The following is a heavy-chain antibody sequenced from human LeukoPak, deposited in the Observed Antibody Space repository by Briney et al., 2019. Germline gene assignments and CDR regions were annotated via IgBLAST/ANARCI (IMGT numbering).Heavy chain of an antibody. CDR1: GFTFSSYA. D-gene: IGHD3-3*01. Sequence: PGGSLRLSCAASGFTFSSYAMSWVRQAPGKGLEWVSAIGGSGGSTYYADSVKGRFTISRDNSKNTLYLQMNSLRAEDTAVYYCAKPTHVRFLSSFDYWGQGTLVTVSS. CDR2: IGGSGGST. CDR3: AKPTHVRFLSSFDY. J-gene: IGHJ4*02. V-gene: IGHV3-23*01.